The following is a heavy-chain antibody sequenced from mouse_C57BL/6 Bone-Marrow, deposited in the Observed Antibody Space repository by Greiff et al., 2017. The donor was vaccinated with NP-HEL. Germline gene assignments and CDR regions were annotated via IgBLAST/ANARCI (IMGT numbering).Heavy chain of an antibody. J-gene: IGHJ4*01. V-gene: IGHV2-3*01. CDR2: IWGDGST. CDR1: GFSLTSYG. D-gene: IGHD1-1*01. CDR3: ATRRVTTVVATDYAMDY. Sequence: VQLQESGPGLVAPSQSLSITCTVSGFSLTSYGVSWVRQPPGKGLEWLGVIWGDGSTNYHSALISRLSISKDNSKSQVFLKLNSLQTDDTATYYCATRRVTTVVATDYAMDYWGQGTSVTVSS.